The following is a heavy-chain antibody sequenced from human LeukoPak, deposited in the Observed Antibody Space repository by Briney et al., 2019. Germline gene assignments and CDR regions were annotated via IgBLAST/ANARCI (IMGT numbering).Heavy chain of an antibody. J-gene: IGHJ6*03. CDR2: ISSSGSTI. D-gene: IGHD3-10*01. Sequence: GGSLRLSCAASGFTFSDYYMSWIRQAPGKGLEWVSYISSSGSTIYYADSVKGRFTISRDNAKNSLYLQMNSLRAEDTAVYYCARALGGRLRGVIFQPSRITYYYYMDVWGKGTTVTISS. V-gene: IGHV3-11*01. CDR1: GFTFSDYY. CDR3: ARALGGRLRGVIFQPSRITYYYYMDV.